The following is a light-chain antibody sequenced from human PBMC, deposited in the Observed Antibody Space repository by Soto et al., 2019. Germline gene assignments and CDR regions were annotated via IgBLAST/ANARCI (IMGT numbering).Light chain of an antibody. J-gene: IGLJ3*02. CDR1: TSDFGCYSV. CDR3: HSYARGTLV. Sequence: QSALTQPASVSGSPGQSITISCTGTTSDFGCYSVVSWYQQHPGKAPKLLIYEGTKRPSGVYRRFSGSEAGNTASLSISGLQAEDEADYYCHSYARGTLVVGGGTKLTVL. V-gene: IGLV2-23*01. CDR2: EGT.